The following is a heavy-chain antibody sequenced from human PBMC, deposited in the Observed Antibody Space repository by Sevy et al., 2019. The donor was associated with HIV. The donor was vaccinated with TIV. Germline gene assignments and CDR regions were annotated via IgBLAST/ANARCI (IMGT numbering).Heavy chain of an antibody. D-gene: IGHD2-15*01. V-gene: IGHV3-23*01. CDR3: AVDVVVNDVAFDY. CDR1: GFSFSTYA. Sequence: GGSLRLSCAASGFSFSTYAMTWVRQAPGKGLEWVSGISGSGTSTYYTDSVKGRFTISRDNSKNTVYLQMNSLRAEDTAVYYCAVDVVVNDVAFDYWGQGTLVTVSS. CDR2: ISGSGTST. J-gene: IGHJ4*02.